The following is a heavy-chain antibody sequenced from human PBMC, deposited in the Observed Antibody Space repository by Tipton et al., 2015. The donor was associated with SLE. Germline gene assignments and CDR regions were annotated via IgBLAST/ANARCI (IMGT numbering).Heavy chain of an antibody. D-gene: IGHD4-17*01. J-gene: IGHJ4*02. CDR3: ARMMGTTEFDY. CDR1: GFSFRGYE. V-gene: IGHV3-48*03. CDR2: ISSGGSTI. Sequence: SLRLSCTASGFSFRGYEMNWVRQAPGKGLEWVSYISSGGSTIYYADSVKGRFTISRDNAKNSLYLQMNSLRAEDTAVYYCARMMGTTEFDYWGQGTLVTVSS.